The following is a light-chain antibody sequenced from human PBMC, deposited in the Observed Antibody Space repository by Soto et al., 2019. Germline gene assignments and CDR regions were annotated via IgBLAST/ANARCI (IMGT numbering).Light chain of an antibody. Sequence: QSALTQPASVSASPGQSITISCTGTDSDVGSHNLVSWYQLHPGKAPKLMIYEVTKPASGVTNRFSGSKSGNTASLTIAGLQAEDEAYYYCCSYAVINTFLFGNGTKVTVL. J-gene: IGLJ1*01. V-gene: IGLV2-23*02. CDR2: EVT. CDR1: DSDVGSHNL. CDR3: CSYAVINTFL.